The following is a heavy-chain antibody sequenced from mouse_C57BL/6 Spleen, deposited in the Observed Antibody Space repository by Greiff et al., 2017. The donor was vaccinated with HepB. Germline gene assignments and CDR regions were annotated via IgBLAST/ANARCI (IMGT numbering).Heavy chain of an antibody. D-gene: IGHD1-1*01. CDR1: GYTFTDYY. Sequence: EVQLQQSGPELVKPGASVKISCKASGYTFTDYYMNWVKQSHGKSLEWIGDINPNNGGTSYNQKFKGKATLTVDKSSSTAYMELRSLTSEDSAVYYCARGGTVAVYWYFDVWGTGTTVTVSS. J-gene: IGHJ1*03. CDR3: ARGGTVAVYWYFDV. V-gene: IGHV1-26*01. CDR2: INPNNGGT.